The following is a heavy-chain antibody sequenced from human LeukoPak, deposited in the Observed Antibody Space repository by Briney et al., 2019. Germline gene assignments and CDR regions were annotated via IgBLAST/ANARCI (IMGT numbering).Heavy chain of an antibody. Sequence: SETLSLTCTVSGGSISSYYWSWIRQPPGKGLEWIGYIYYSGSTNYNPSLKSRVTISVDTFKNQFSLKLSSVTAADTAVYYCARDRCSSTSCQYNWFDPWGQGTLVTVSS. CDR2: IYYSGST. V-gene: IGHV4-59*12. CDR3: ARDRCSSTSCQYNWFDP. D-gene: IGHD2-2*01. J-gene: IGHJ5*02. CDR1: GGSISSYY.